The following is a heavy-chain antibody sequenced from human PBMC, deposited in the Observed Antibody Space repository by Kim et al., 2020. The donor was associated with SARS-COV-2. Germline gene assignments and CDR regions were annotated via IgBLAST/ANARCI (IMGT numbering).Heavy chain of an antibody. CDR3: AREGGWYYGSGSYYSPSYGMDV. J-gene: IGHJ6*02. CDR1: GYTFTSYA. Sequence: ASVKVSCKASGYTFTSYAMHWVRQAPGQRLEWMGWINAGNGNTKYSQKFQGRVTITRDTSASTAYMELSSLRSEDTAVYYCAREGGWYYGSGSYYSPSYGMDVWGQRATVSVSS. D-gene: IGHD3-10*01. V-gene: IGHV1-3*01. CDR2: INAGNGNT.